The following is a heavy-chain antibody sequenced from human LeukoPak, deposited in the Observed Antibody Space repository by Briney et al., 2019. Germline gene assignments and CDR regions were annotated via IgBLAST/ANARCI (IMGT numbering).Heavy chain of an antibody. J-gene: IGHJ4*02. CDR3: ARDVGLAGPFDY. CDR1: GYTFTGYY. Sequence: GASVKVSCKASGYTFTGYYMRWVRQAPGQGLEWMGRIIPILGIANYAQKFQGRVTITADKSTSTAYMELSSLRSEDTAVYYCARDVGLAGPFDYWGQGTLVTVSS. D-gene: IGHD3/OR15-3a*01. V-gene: IGHV1-69*04. CDR2: IIPILGIA.